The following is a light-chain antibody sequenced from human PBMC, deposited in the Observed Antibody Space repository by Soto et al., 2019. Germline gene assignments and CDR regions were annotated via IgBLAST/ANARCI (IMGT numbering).Light chain of an antibody. CDR3: QQYNSYWT. V-gene: IGKV4-1*01. J-gene: IGKJ1*01. CDR2: KAS. Sequence: DIVMTQPPDSLAVSLGERATIHCKSSQSVLYSSNNKNYLAWYQQKPGKAPKLLIYKASSLESGVPSRFSCSGSGTEFTLTISSLQPDDFATYYCQQYNSYWTFGQGTKV. CDR1: QSVLYSSNNKNY.